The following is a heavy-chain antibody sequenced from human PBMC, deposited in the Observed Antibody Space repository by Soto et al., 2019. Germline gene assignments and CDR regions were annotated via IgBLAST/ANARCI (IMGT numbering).Heavy chain of an antibody. D-gene: IGHD3-9*01. J-gene: IGHJ6*03. CDR2: IYYSGST. V-gene: IGHV4-59*01. CDR1: GGSISSYY. CDR3: ARGGTGYDILTLYYYYMDV. Sequence: SETLSLTYTVAGGSISSYYWSWIRQPQGKGLEWSGYIYYSGSTNYNPSLKSRVTISVDTSKNQFSLKLSSVTAADTAVYYCARGGTGYDILTLYYYYMDVWGKGTTVTVSS.